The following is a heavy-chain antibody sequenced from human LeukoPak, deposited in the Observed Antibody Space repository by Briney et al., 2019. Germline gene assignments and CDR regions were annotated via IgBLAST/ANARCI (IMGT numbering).Heavy chain of an antibody. CDR2: IKQDGSEK. V-gene: IGHV3-7*01. D-gene: IGHD1-26*01. J-gene: IGHJ6*02. CDR3: ARVGGSYRRYYYYGMDV. CDR1: GFTFSSYW. Sequence: GGSLRLSCAASGFTFSSYWMSWVRQAPGKGLEWVANIKQDGSEKYYVDSVKGRFTISRDNAKNSLYLQMNSLRAEDTAVYCCARVGGSYRRYYYYGMDVWGQGTTVTVSS.